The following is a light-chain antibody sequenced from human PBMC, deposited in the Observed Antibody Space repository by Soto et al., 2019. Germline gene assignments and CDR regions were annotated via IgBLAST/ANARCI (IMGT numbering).Light chain of an antibody. J-gene: IGLJ2*01. Sequence: QSVLTQPPSVSGAPGQRFTIPCTASRSNMGAGHVVHWYQQFPGRAPNLLIYGSSNRPSGVPDRFSGSKSGTSASLAITGLQAEDEADYYCQSYDNTLSASVFGGRTKLTVL. CDR2: GSS. CDR1: RSNMGAGHV. CDR3: QSYDNTLSASV. V-gene: IGLV1-40*01.